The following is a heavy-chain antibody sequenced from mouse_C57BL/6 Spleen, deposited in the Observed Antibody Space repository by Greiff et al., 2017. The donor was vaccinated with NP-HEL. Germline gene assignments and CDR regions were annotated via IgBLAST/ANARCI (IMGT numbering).Heavy chain of an antibody. CDR3: ARSGDGYSYAMDY. D-gene: IGHD2-3*01. J-gene: IGHJ4*01. Sequence: QVHVKQPGTELVKPGASVKLSCKASGYTFTSYWMHWVKQRPGQGLEWIGNINPSNGGTNYNEKFKSKATLTVDKSSSTAYMQLSSLTSEDSAVYYCARSGDGYSYAMDYWGQGTSVTVSS. V-gene: IGHV1-53*01. CDR2: INPSNGGT. CDR1: GYTFTSYW.